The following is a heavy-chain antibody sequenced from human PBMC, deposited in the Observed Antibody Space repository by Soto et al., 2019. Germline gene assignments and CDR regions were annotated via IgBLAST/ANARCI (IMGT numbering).Heavy chain of an antibody. J-gene: IGHJ5*02. CDR2: ISYDGSNK. CDR1: GLTFSSYA. Sequence: PGGSLRLSCAASGLTFSSYAMHWVRQAPGKGLEWVAVISYDGSNKYYADSVKGRFTISRDNSKNTLYLQMNSLRAEDTAVYYCARGLGSSWYNWFDPWGQGTLVTVSS. V-gene: IGHV3-30-3*01. CDR3: ARGLGSSWYNWFDP. D-gene: IGHD6-13*01.